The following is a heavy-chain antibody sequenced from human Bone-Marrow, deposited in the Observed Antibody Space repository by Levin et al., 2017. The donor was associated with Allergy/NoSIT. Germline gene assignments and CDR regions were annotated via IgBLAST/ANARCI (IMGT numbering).Heavy chain of an antibody. Sequence: GESLKISCKGSGYRFSNYWIGWVRQMPGRGPELLGIIYPGDSDTRYSPTFEGQVTISVDLSDRTTYLHWTSLKASDTAVYYCARASTPYSSSSWAHWGRGTRITVSS. V-gene: IGHV5-51*01. J-gene: IGHJ1*01. D-gene: IGHD2-15*01. CDR2: IYPGDSDT. CDR1: GYRFSNYW. CDR3: ARASTPYSSSSWAH.